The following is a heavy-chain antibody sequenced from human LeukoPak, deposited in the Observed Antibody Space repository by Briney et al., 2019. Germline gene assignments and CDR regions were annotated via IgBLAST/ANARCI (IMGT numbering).Heavy chain of an antibody. CDR3: ARGMIKLRGPPPYYYYYGMDV. V-gene: IGHV3-13*01. D-gene: IGHD1-7*01. CDR2: IGTAGDT. J-gene: IGHJ6*02. CDR1: GFTFSSYD. Sequence: GGSLRLSCAASGFTFSSYDMHWVRQATGKGLELVSAIGTAGDTYYPGSVKGRFTISRENAKNSLYLQMNSLRAGDTAVYYCARGMIKLRGPPPYYYYYGMDVWGQGTTVTVSS.